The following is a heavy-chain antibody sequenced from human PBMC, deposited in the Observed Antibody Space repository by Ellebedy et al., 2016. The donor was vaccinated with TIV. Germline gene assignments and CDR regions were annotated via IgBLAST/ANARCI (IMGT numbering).Heavy chain of an antibody. V-gene: IGHV3-30*03. CDR1: GFTFSSYG. Sequence: GESLKISCAASGFTFSSYGMHWVRQAPGKGLEWVAVISYDGSNKYYADSVKGRFTISRDISKNTRYLQMKSLRAEDTAVYYCARGQWAMVTEMDYWGQGTLVTVSS. CDR2: ISYDGSNK. D-gene: IGHD5-18*01. J-gene: IGHJ4*02. CDR3: ARGQWAMVTEMDY.